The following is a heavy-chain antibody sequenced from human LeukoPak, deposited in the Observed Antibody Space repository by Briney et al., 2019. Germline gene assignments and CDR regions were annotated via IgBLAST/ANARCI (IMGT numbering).Heavy chain of an antibody. Sequence: ASVKVSCKAPEYTFSDYFIHWMRQAPGQGIEWMGRINPNSGATDFAQKFQGRVTLTSDTSISTAYTEVSGLTSDDTAVYYCAKDGGYCTSANCFDYYYGLDVWGQGTTVIVSS. CDR1: EYTFSDYF. CDR3: AKDGGYCTSANCFDYYYGLDV. D-gene: IGHD2-2*01. J-gene: IGHJ6*02. V-gene: IGHV1-2*06. CDR2: INPNSGAT.